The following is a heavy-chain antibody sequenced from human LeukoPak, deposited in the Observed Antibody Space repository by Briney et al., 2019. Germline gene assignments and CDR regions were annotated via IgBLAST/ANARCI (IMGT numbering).Heavy chain of an antibody. J-gene: IGHJ6*03. Sequence: ASVKVSCKASGYTFTGYYMHWVRQAPGQGLEWMGWINPNSGGTNYAQKFQGRVTMTRDTSISTAYMELSRLRSDDTAVYYCARESLPTSVAGTPYGYYYYMDVWGKGTTVTVS. V-gene: IGHV1-2*02. D-gene: IGHD6-19*01. CDR3: ARESLPTSVAGTPYGYYYYMDV. CDR1: GYTFTGYY. CDR2: INPNSGGT.